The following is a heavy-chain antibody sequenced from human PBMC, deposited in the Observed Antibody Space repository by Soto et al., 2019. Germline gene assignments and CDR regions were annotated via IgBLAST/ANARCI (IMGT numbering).Heavy chain of an antibody. J-gene: IGHJ4*02. V-gene: IGHV4-34*01. Sequence: SETLSLTCAVYGGPFSAYSWSWIRQPPGKGLEWIGDINHSGSTNYNPSLESRVTISVDTSKKQFSPKLSSVTAADSAVYYCARARTAAPRFDYWGQGTLVTVSS. CDR3: ARARTAAPRFDY. D-gene: IGHD6-13*01. CDR2: INHSGST. CDR1: GGPFSAYS.